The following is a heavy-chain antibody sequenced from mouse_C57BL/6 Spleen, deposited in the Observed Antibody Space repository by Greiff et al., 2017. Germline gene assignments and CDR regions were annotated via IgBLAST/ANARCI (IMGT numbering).Heavy chain of an antibody. Sequence: EVMLVESGGGLVKPGGSLKLSCAASGFTFSSYAMSWVRQTPEKRLAWVATISDGGSYTYYPDNVKGRFTISIDTAKNNLYLQMSHLKSEDTGMYYSTRPNYYGPNYCDYWGQGTTLTVSS. J-gene: IGHJ2*01. CDR2: ISDGGSYT. D-gene: IGHD1-1*01. V-gene: IGHV5-4*03. CDR3: TRPNYYGPNYCDY. CDR1: GFTFSSYA.